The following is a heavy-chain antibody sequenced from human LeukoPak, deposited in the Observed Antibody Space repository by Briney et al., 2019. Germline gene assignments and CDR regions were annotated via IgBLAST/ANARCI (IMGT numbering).Heavy chain of an antibody. J-gene: IGHJ4*02. CDR1: GFTFSSHS. Sequence: GGSVRLSCAASGFTFSSHSMSWVRQPPGEGLEWVAAISPSGDSATYRDSVKGQFTISRDSSRNRLYLQMNTLTVEDTAIYYSARRLTGGVTVFFDFWGQGALVTVSS. V-gene: IGHV3-23*01. CDR2: ISPSGDSA. CDR3: ARRLTGGVTVFFDF. D-gene: IGHD2-8*02.